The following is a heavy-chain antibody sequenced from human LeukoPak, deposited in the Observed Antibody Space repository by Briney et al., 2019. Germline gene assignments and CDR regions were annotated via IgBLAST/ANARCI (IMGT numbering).Heavy chain of an antibody. V-gene: IGHV3-66*01. D-gene: IGHD3-3*01. J-gene: IGHJ4*02. Sequence: GGSLRLSCAASGLTVSSTYMSWVRQTPGKGLEWVSVIYSGGSTYYADSVKGRFTISRDNSNNTLYLQMNSLRAEDTAVYYCARDPLEWYFDYWGQGTLVTVSS. CDR2: IYSGGST. CDR3: ARDPLEWYFDY. CDR1: GLTVSSTY.